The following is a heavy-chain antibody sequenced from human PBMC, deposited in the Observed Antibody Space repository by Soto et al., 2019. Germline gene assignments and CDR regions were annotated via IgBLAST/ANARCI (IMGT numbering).Heavy chain of an antibody. CDR1: GFTFSSYA. V-gene: IGHV3-23*01. CDR3: AKRRNFIAAAGYFDY. CDR2: IIGSGGST. D-gene: IGHD6-13*01. J-gene: IGHJ4*02. Sequence: GGSLRLSCAASGFTFSSYAMSWVRQAPGKGLFLFSVIIGSGGSTYYAASVKGRFTISRKISKNTLYLKMNSLRAEYTALYYCAKRRNFIAAAGYFDYWGQGTLVTVSS.